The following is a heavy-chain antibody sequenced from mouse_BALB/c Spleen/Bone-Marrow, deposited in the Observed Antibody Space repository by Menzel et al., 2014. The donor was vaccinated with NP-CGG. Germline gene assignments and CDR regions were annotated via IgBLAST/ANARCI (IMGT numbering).Heavy chain of an antibody. CDR3: ATYDGYCFDY. V-gene: IGHV3-8*02. D-gene: IGHD2-3*01. CDR1: GDSIXSGY. CDR2: ISYSGNT. J-gene: IGHJ2*01. Sequence: EVKLQESGPSLVKPSQTLSLTCSVTGDSIXSGYWNWIRKFPGNKLEYMGYISYSGNTYYNPSLESRISITRDTSKNQYYLQLNSVTTEDTATYYCATYDGYCFDYWGQGTTLTVSS.